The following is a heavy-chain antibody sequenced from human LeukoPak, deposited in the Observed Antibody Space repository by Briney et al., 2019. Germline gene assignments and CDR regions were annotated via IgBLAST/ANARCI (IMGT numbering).Heavy chain of an antibody. CDR2: IYYSGST. D-gene: IGHD4-11*01. Sequence: PSETLSLTCTVSGVSINNYYWTWIRQPPGKGLEWIGYIYYSGSTNYNPSLKSRVTISVDTSKNQFSLKLSSVTAADTAVYYCARIPYSNYVFDYWGQGTLVTVSS. V-gene: IGHV4-59*01. J-gene: IGHJ4*02. CDR1: GVSINNYY. CDR3: ARIPYSNYVFDY.